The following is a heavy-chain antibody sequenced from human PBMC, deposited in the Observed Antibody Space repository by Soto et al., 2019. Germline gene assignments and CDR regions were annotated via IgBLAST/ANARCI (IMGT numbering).Heavy chain of an antibody. J-gene: IGHJ6*02. CDR1: GYSLTSYY. Sequence: ASVKVSCKASGYSLTSYYIHWVRQAPGQGLEWMGIINPSGGSTRYAQKFQGRVTMTRDTSTSTVYMELSSLRSEDTAVYYCERVGDPLQVNYHYGMDVWGQGTTVTVSS. CDR2: INPSGGST. V-gene: IGHV1-46*01. CDR3: ERVGDPLQVNYHYGMDV.